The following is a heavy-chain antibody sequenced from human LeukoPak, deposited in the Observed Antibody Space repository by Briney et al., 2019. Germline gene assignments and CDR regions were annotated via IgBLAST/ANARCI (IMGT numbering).Heavy chain of an antibody. Sequence: ASVKVSCKASGYTFTSYNINLVRQAPGQGLEWMAWMHPNNGDTGYAQKFQDRVTVTSNTSISTAYMELRSLTSEDTAVYYCARELIVLEPAARRYNYYMDVWGIGTTVSVSS. CDR1: GYTFTSYN. D-gene: IGHD2-2*01. V-gene: IGHV1-8*03. CDR3: ARELIVLEPAARRYNYYMDV. J-gene: IGHJ6*03. CDR2: MHPNNGDT.